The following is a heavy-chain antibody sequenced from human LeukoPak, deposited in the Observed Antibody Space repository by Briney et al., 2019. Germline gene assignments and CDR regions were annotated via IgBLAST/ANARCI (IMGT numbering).Heavy chain of an antibody. Sequence: ASVKVSFKASGYTFTDYYMHWVRQAPAQGLEWMGWINPNSAGTNYAQKFEGRVTITRDTSISTAYMELSRLRSDDTAVYYCAREDSGWYVDYWGEGTLVTVSS. CDR3: AREDSGWYVDY. V-gene: IGHV1-2*02. D-gene: IGHD6-19*01. CDR2: INPNSAGT. CDR1: GYTFTDYY. J-gene: IGHJ4*02.